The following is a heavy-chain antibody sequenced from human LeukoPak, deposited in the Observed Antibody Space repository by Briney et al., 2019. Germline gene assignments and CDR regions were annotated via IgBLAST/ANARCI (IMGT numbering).Heavy chain of an antibody. CDR1: GGSFSGYY. D-gene: IGHD6-25*01. CDR3: ARKGARSRLGGFKYDTFDI. Sequence: PSETLSLTCAVYGGSFSGYYWSWVRQPPGQGLEWIGEINHSGRTNYNPSLKSRVTISVDTSKNQFSLKLSSVTAADTAVYYCARKGARSRLGGFKYDTFDIWGQGTMVTVSS. V-gene: IGHV4-34*01. J-gene: IGHJ3*02. CDR2: INHSGRT.